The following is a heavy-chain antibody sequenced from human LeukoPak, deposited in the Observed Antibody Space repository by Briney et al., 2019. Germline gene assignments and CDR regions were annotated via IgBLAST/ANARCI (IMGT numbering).Heavy chain of an antibody. Sequence: ASVKVFCKASGYTFTSYDINWVRQATGQGLEWMGWMNPNSGNTGYAQKFQGRVTMTRNTSISTAYMELSSLRSEDTAVYYCARRLNYGNWFDPWGQGTLVTVSS. V-gene: IGHV1-8*01. CDR1: GYTFTSYD. J-gene: IGHJ5*02. D-gene: IGHD4-11*01. CDR2: MNPNSGNT. CDR3: ARRLNYGNWFDP.